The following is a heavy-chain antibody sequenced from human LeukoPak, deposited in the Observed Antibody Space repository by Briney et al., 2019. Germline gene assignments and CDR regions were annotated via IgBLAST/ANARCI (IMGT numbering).Heavy chain of an antibody. CDR3: ATTSYYDFWSGYNDAFDI. CDR1: GFTFSSYW. J-gene: IGHJ3*02. Sequence: GGSLRLSCAASGFTFSSYWMNWVRQAPGKGLEWVANIKQDGSEKYYVDSVKDRFTISRDNAKNSLYLQMNSLRAEDTAVYYCATTSYYDFWSGYNDAFDIWGQGTMVTVSS. V-gene: IGHV3-7*01. CDR2: IKQDGSEK. D-gene: IGHD3-3*01.